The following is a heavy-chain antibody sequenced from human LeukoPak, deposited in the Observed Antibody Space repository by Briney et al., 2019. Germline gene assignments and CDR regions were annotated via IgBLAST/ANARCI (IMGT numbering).Heavy chain of an antibody. CDR3: ARVGSIAAAGTPDY. V-gene: IGHV3-11*05. CDR1: GFTFSDYY. Sequence: PGGSLRLSCAASGFTFSDYYMSWIRQTPGKGLEWVSYISSSSSGHTEYADSVKGRFTVSRDNAKNSLFLQLNSLRADDTAVYYCARVGSIAAAGTPDYWGQGTLVTVSS. J-gene: IGHJ4*02. CDR2: ISSSSSGHT. D-gene: IGHD6-13*01.